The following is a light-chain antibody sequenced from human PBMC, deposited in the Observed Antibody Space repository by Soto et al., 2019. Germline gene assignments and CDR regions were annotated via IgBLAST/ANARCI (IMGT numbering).Light chain of an antibody. CDR1: QSISYW. CDR3: QQYNIYWT. CDR2: KAS. Sequence: DIQMTQSPSTLSASVGDRVTITCRASQSISYWLAWYQQKPGQAPNLLIYKASTQESGGPSRLSCSGSGTAFSLTISTLQPDDFATYYCQQYNIYWTCGQGTQVEIK. J-gene: IGKJ1*01. V-gene: IGKV1-5*03.